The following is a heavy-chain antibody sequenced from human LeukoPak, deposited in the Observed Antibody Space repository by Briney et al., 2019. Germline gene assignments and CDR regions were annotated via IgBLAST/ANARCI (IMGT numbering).Heavy chain of an antibody. CDR1: GGSISSYY. D-gene: IGHD3-22*01. J-gene: IGHJ6*02. CDR3: ARDQPYYYDSSGYYYGYYGMDV. CDR2: IYYSGST. Sequence: SETLSLTCTVSGGSISSYYWSWIRQPPGKGLEWIGYIYYSGSTNYNPSLKSQVTISVDTSKNQFSLKLSSVTAADTAVYYCARDQPYYYDSSGYYYGYYGMDVWGQGTTVTVSS. V-gene: IGHV4-59*01.